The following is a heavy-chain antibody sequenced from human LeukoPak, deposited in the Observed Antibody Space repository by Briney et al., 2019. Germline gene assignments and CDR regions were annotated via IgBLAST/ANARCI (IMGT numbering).Heavy chain of an antibody. J-gene: IGHJ4*02. D-gene: IGHD3-22*01. CDR2: INPNSGGT. CDR1: GYTFTGYY. V-gene: IGHV1-2*02. Sequence: ASVKVSCKASGYTFTGYYMHWVRQAPGQGLEWMGWINPNSGGTNYAQKFQGRVTMTRDTSISTAYMELSRLRSDDTAVYYCARDRSEYYYDSSGYYLVYWGQGTLVTVSS. CDR3: ARDRSEYYYDSSGYYLVY.